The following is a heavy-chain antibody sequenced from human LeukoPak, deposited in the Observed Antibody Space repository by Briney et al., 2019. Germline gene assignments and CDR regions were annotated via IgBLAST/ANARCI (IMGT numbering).Heavy chain of an antibody. CDR3: AKGGSSTWSPFDS. Sequence: PGGSLRLSCAASGFTFSSYGMHWVRQAPGKGLEWVAVISYDGSNKYYADSVEGRFTISRDNSKNTLYLQMNSLRAEDTAVYYCAKGGSSTWSPFDSWGQGTLDTVSS. CDR1: GFTFSSYG. D-gene: IGHD6-13*01. V-gene: IGHV3-30*18. J-gene: IGHJ4*02. CDR2: ISYDGSNK.